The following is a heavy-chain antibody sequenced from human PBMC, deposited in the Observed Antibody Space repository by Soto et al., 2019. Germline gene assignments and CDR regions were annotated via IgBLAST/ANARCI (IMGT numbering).Heavy chain of an antibody. J-gene: IGHJ4*02. D-gene: IGHD3-3*01. CDR3: ARDGSDFWSGFSFGGLYHFDY. CDR1: GFTFSSYS. Sequence: EVQLVESGGGLIQPGGSLRLSCAASGFTFSSYSMNWVRQTPGKGMEWISHITSSSGTIYYADSVKGRFTISRDNAKNSLYLQMNSLRAEDTAVYSCARDGSDFWSGFSFGGLYHFDYWGQGTLVTVSS. V-gene: IGHV3-48*01. CDR2: ITSSSGTI.